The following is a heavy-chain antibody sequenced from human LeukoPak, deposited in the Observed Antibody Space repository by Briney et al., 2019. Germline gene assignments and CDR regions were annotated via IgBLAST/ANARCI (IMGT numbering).Heavy chain of an antibody. CDR3: ARVVVVVVAATRGWFDP. V-gene: IGHV4-4*07. CDR2: IYTSGST. Sequence: SETLSLTCTVSGGSISSHYWSWIRQPAGKGLEWIGRIYTSGSTNYNPSLKSRVTISVDTSKNQFSLKLSSVTAADTAVYYCARVVVVVVAATRGWFDPWGQGTLVTVSS. CDR1: GGSISSHY. J-gene: IGHJ5*02. D-gene: IGHD2-15*01.